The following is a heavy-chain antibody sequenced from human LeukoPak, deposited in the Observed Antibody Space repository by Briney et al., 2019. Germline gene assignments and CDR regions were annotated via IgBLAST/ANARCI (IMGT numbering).Heavy chain of an antibody. CDR2: ISSDGSNQ. D-gene: IGHD6-6*01. CDR1: GFTFSSYG. J-gene: IGHJ3*02. CDR3: AREGGSSSSGDAFDI. Sequence: PGRSLRLSCAASGFTFSSYGMHWVRQAPGKGLEWVAVISSDGSNQYYADSVKGRFTISRDNSKNTLYLQMNSLRAEDTAVYYCAREGGSSSSGDAFDIWGQGTMVTVSS. V-gene: IGHV3-30*03.